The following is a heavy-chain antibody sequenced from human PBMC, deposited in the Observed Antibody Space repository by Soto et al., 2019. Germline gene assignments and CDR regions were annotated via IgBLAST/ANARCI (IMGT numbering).Heavy chain of an antibody. D-gene: IGHD6-6*01. V-gene: IGHV3-23*01. CDR3: AKDQTSSGMDV. CDR2: ISGSGGST. Sequence: GGSLRLSCATSGFPFTSYWMHWARQAPGKGLEWVSAISGSGGSTYYADSVKGRFTISRDNSKNTLYLQMNSLRAEDTAVYYCAKDQTSSGMDVWGKGTTVTVSS. CDR1: GFPFTSYW. J-gene: IGHJ6*04.